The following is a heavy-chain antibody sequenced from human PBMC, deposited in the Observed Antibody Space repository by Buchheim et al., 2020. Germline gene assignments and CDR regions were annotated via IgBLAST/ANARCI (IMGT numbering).Heavy chain of an antibody. CDR2: ISYDGSNK. J-gene: IGHJ4*02. V-gene: IGHV3-30-3*01. CDR3: ARDSALYSGSPDY. Sequence: QVQLVESGGGVVQPGRSLRLSCAASGFTFSSYAMHWVRQAPGKGLEWVAVISYDGSNKYYADSVKGRFTISRDNSKHTLYLQMNSLRAEDTAVYYCARDSALYSGSPDYWGQGTL. CDR1: GFTFSSYA. D-gene: IGHD1-26*01.